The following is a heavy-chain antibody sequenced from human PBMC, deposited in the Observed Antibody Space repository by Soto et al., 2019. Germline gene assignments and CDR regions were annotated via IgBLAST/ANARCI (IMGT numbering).Heavy chain of an antibody. V-gene: IGHV4-30-4*01. Sequence: PSETLSLTFNVSGVSISSSDYAWSWIRQSPRKGMELIDYIYFRGSINYSPSFLSRATISRDTSTNQLFLSLTSVTAADTAVYYCAREPVCTATGCYAFDXWGQVRLFTVSX. J-gene: IGHJ5*02. CDR3: AREPVCTATGCYAFDX. D-gene: IGHD2-2*01. CDR2: IYFRGSI. CDR1: GVSISSSDYA.